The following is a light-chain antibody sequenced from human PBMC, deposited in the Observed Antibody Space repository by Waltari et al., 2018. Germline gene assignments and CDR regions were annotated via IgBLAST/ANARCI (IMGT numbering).Light chain of an antibody. CDR1: QSVSSSY. CDR3: QQYGSSPPIT. CDR2: GAS. J-gene: IGKJ5*01. V-gene: IGKV3-20*01. Sequence: EIVLTQSPGTLSLSPGERATLSCRASQSVSSSYFAWYQQKPGQAPRLLIQGASSRATGIPDRFRGSGSGTDFALTISRLEPEDLAVYYCQQYGSSPPITFGQGTRLEIK.